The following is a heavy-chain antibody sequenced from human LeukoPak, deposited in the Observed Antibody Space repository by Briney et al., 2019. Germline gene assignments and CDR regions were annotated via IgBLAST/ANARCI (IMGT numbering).Heavy chain of an antibody. D-gene: IGHD2-2*01. CDR3: ARYGVSSSTSYIDF. CDR1: GFTFRTYA. J-gene: IGHJ4*02. Sequence: GGSLRLSCSASGFTFRTYAMAWVRQAPGKGLEWVSSVNDFGGDAYYADSVRGRFTISRDNAKNSLYLQMNSLRAEDTAVYYCARYGVSSSTSYIDFWGQGTLVTVSS. CDR2: VNDFGGDA. V-gene: IGHV3-23*01.